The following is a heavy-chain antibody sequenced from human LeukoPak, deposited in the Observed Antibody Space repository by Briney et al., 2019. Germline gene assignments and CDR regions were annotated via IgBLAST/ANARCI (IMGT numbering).Heavy chain of an antibody. CDR2: IGGSGGGT. V-gene: IGHV3-23*01. J-gene: IGHJ6*03. Sequence: PGGSLRLSCAASGFAFSTYTMNWVRQAPGKGLEWASAIGGSGGGTRYVDSVKGRFTISRDNSKNTLYLQMNGLRDDDTAVYYCAKGARLNYYYLDVWGKGTTVTVSS. CDR3: AKGARLNYYYLDV. CDR1: GFAFSTYT.